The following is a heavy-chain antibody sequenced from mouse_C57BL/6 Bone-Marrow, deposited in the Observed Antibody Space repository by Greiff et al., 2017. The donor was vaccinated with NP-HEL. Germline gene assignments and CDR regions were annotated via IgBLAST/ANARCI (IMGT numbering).Heavy chain of an antibody. Sequence: EVQLVESGGGLVQSGRSLRLSCATSGFTFSDFYMEWVRQAPGKGLEWIAASRNKANDYTTEYSASVKGRFIVSRDTSQSILYLQMNALRAEDTAIYYCARDADSSGYVWFAYWGQGTLVTVSA. J-gene: IGHJ3*01. CDR1: GFTFSDFY. V-gene: IGHV7-1*01. CDR2: SRNKANDYTT. CDR3: ARDADSSGYVWFAY. D-gene: IGHD3-2*02.